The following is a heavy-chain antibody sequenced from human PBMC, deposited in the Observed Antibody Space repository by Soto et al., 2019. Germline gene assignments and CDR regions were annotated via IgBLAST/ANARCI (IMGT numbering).Heavy chain of an antibody. V-gene: IGHV4-34*01. CDR1: GGSVNSGNYY. D-gene: IGHD1-1*01. CDR2: ISHSGGT. Sequence: QVQLQQWGAGLLKPSETLSLTCAVFGGSVNSGNYYWSWIRQPPGKGLEWIGEISHSGGTHFNPSLKSRVTISVHTSKNQFSLKMSSVPAADTALYYCARVERGTATTVVDAFDIWGPGTMVTVSS. J-gene: IGHJ3*02. CDR3: ARVERGTATTVVDAFDI.